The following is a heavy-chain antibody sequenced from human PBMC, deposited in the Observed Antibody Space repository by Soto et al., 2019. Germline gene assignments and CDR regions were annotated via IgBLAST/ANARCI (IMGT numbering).Heavy chain of an antibody. CDR1: GGSISSSSYY. CDR3: ARDKITGLFDY. D-gene: IGHD2-8*02. V-gene: IGHV4-39*02. CDR2: IYYSGST. J-gene: IGHJ4*02. Sequence: TSETLSLTCTVSGGSISSSSYYWGWIRQPSGKGLEWIGSIYYSGSTYYNPSLKSRVTISVDTSKNQFSLKLTSVTAADTAVYYCARDKITGLFDYWGQGTLVTVSS.